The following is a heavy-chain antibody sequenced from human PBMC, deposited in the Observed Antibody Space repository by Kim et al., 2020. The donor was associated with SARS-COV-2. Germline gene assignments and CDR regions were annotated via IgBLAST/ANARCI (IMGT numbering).Heavy chain of an antibody. CDR2: ISYSGST. J-gene: IGHJ4*02. D-gene: IGHD3-22*01. CDR1: SSYY. V-gene: IGHV4-59*01. CDR3: ARDGYYDSSGYYRTGSFDY. Sequence: SSYYRSWIRQPPGKGLEWIGYISYSGSTNYNPSLKSRVTISVDTSKKQFSLKLSSATAADTAVYYCARDGYYDSSGYYRTGSFDYWGQGTLAT.